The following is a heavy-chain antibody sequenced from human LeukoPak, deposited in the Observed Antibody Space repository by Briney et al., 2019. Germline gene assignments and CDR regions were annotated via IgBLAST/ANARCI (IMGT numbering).Heavy chain of an antibody. D-gene: IGHD2-2*01. V-gene: IGHV3-30*04. Sequence: GGSQRLSCAASGFTFSSYAMHWVRQAPGKGLEWVAVISYDGSNKYYADSVKGRFTISRDNSKNTLYLQMNSLRAEDTAVYYCAKDRHAPGRYCSSAICFPFDIWGQGTLVTVSS. CDR2: ISYDGSNK. CDR3: AKDRHAPGRYCSSAICFPFDI. CDR1: GFTFSSYA. J-gene: IGHJ5*02.